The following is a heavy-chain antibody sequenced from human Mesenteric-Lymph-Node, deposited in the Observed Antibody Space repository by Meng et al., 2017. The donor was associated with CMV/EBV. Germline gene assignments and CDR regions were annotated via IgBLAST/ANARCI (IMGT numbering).Heavy chain of an antibody. CDR1: GFSFSSYW. CDR2: IKPDGSEK. CDR3: VRDLAWSSSQDAFDI. J-gene: IGHJ3*02. Sequence: GESLKISCAASGFSFSSYWMSWVRQAPGKGLEWVANIKPDGSEKYSVDSVKGRFTVSRDNAKNSLDLQMNSLRAEDTAVYYCVRDLAWSSSQDAFDIWGQGTLVTVSS. D-gene: IGHD6-6*01. V-gene: IGHV3-7*01.